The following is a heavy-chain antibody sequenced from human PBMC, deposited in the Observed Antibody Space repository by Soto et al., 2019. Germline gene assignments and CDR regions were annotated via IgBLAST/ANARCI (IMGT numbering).Heavy chain of an antibody. V-gene: IGHV4-31*03. CDR1: GGSISSGGYY. Sequence: SETLSLTCTVSGGSISSGGYYWSWIRQHPGKGLEWIGYIYYSGSTYYNPSLKSRVTISVDTSKNQFSLKLSSVTAADTAVYYCARAEYYYDSSPSSWFDPWGQGTLVTVSS. D-gene: IGHD3-22*01. CDR3: ARAEYYYDSSPSSWFDP. CDR2: IYYSGST. J-gene: IGHJ5*02.